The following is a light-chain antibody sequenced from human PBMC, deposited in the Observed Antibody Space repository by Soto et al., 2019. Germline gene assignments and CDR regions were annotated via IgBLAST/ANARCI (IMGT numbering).Light chain of an antibody. CDR3: SSFTTSSPYV. CDR1: SSDIGDYNY. J-gene: IGLJ1*01. V-gene: IGLV2-14*01. CDR2: EVS. Sequence: QSVLTQPASVSGSPGQSITISCTGTSSDIGDYNYVSWYQQYPGKAPKLMIYEVSQRPSGVSNRFSGSKSGNTASLTISGLQAEDEADYYCSSFTTSSPYVFGTGTKVTVL.